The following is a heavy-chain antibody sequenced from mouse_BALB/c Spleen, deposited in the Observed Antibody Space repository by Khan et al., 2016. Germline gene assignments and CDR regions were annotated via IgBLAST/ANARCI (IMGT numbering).Heavy chain of an antibody. CDR1: GYTFTSYW. D-gene: IGHD3-1*01. J-gene: IGHJ3*01. V-gene: IGHV1-87*01. CDR2: IYPGDGDT. CDR3: AGRAARATGFAY. Sequence: QVQLQQSGAELARPGASVKLSCKASGYTFTSYWMQWVKQRPGQGLEWIGAIYPGDGDTRYTQKFKGKATLTADKSSSTAYMQLSSLASEDSAVYYCAGRAARATGFAYWGQGTLVTVSA.